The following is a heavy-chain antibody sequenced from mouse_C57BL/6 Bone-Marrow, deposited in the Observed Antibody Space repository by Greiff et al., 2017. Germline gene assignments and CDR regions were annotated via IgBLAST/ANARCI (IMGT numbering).Heavy chain of an antibody. Sequence: EVKVVESGGDLVKPGGSLQLSCAASGFTFSSYGMSWVRQTPDKRLEWVATISSGGSYTYYPDSVKGRFTISRDNAKNTLYLQMSSLKSEDTAMYYCAIYPYYFDYWGQGTTLTVSS. CDR1: GFTFSSYG. J-gene: IGHJ2*01. V-gene: IGHV5-6*01. CDR2: ISSGGSYT. CDR3: AIYPYYFDY.